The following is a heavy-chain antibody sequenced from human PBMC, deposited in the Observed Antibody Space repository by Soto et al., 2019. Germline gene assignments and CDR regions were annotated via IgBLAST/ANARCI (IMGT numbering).Heavy chain of an antibody. CDR1: GGTFSSYT. CDR3: ARGSSSSRGYYMNV. J-gene: IGHJ6*03. Sequence: QVQLVQSGAEVKKPGSSVKVSCKASGGTFSSYTISWVRQAPGRGLEWMGRIIPILGIANYAQKFQGRVTITADKSTSTAYMELSSLRSEDTAVYYCARGSSSSRGYYMNVWGKGTTVTVSS. D-gene: IGHD6-13*01. CDR2: IIPILGIA. V-gene: IGHV1-69*02.